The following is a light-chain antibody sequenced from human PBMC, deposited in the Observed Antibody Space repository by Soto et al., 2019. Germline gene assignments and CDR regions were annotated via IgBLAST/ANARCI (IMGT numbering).Light chain of an antibody. J-gene: IGLJ1*01. CDR1: SSDVGSYNR. V-gene: IGLV2-18*01. CDR3: SLYTSSSTYV. Sequence: QSALTQPPSVSGSPGQSVTISCTGTSSDVGSYNRVSWYQQPPDTAPKLMIYEVNNRPSGVPDRFSGSKSGNTASLTISGLQGEDEADYYCSLYTSSSTYVFGTGTKLTVL. CDR2: EVN.